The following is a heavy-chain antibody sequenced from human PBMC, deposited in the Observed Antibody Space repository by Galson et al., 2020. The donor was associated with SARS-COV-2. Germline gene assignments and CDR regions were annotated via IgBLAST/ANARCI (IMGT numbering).Heavy chain of an antibody. Sequence: SETLSLTCAVYGGSFSGYYWSWIRQPPGKGLEWIGEINHSGSTNYNPSLKSRVTISVDTSKNQFSLKLSSVTAADTAVYYCARTARNITMIVVVIDQGFDYWGQGTLVTVSS. V-gene: IGHV4-34*01. J-gene: IGHJ4*02. CDR3: ARTARNITMIVVVIDQGFDY. CDR2: INHSGST. D-gene: IGHD3-22*01. CDR1: GGSFSGYY.